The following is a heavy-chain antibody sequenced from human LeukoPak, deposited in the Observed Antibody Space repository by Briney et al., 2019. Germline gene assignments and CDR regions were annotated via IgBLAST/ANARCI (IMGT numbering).Heavy chain of an antibody. V-gene: IGHV4-38-2*01. J-gene: IGHJ3*02. Sequence: SETLSLTCAVSSHSISSGYYWGWIRQPPGKGLEWIGSIYHSGSTYYNPSLKSRVTISEDTSKNQFSLKLSSMTAADTAVYYCARLRSGWLNDAFDIWDQGTMVTVSS. CDR1: SHSISSGYY. CDR2: IYHSGST. CDR3: ARLRSGWLNDAFDI. D-gene: IGHD6-19*01.